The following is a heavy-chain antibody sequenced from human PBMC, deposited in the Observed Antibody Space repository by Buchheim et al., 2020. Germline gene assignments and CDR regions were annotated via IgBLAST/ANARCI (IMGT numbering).Heavy chain of an antibody. CDR3: ARESPYCSGGSCYTYGMDV. V-gene: IGHV4-61*02. J-gene: IGHJ6*02. CDR1: GGSISSGSYY. CDR2: IYTSGST. D-gene: IGHD2-15*01. Sequence: QVQLQESGPGLVKPSQTLSLTCTVSGGSISSGSYYWSWIRQPAGKGLEWIGRIYTSGSTNYNPSLKSRVTISVDTSKNQFSLKLSSVTAADTAVYYCARESPYCSGGSCYTYGMDVWGQGTT.